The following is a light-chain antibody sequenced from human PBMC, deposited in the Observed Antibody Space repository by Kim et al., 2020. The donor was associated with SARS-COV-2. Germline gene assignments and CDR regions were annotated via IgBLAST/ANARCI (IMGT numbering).Light chain of an antibody. Sequence: SSELTQDPAVSVALGQTVRITCQGDSLRSYYASWYQQKPGQAPVLVIYGKNNRPSGIPDRFSGSSSGNTASLTITGAQAEDEADYYCNSRDSSSNHLELVFGGGTKVTVL. CDR2: GKN. V-gene: IGLV3-19*01. CDR1: SLRSYY. CDR3: NSRDSSSNHLELV. J-gene: IGLJ3*02.